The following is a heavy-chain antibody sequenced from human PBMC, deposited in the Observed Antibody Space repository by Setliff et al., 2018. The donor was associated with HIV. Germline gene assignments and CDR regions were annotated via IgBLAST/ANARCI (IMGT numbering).Heavy chain of an antibody. Sequence: GESLKISCKGSGYSFITYWIGWVRQRPGKGLEWMGIMNPDGSNTRYSPSFQGQVTISVDESISTAYLQWSSLKASDTAFYYCARFYGSYDVGGFDIWGQGTMVTVSS. CDR2: MNPDGSNT. CDR3: ARFYGSYDVGGFDI. CDR1: GYSFITYW. J-gene: IGHJ3*02. D-gene: IGHD3-16*01. V-gene: IGHV5-51*01.